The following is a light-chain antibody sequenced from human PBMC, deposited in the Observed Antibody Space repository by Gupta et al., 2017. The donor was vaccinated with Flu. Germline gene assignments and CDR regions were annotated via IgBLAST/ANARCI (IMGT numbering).Light chain of an antibody. CDR1: QSITSD. Sequence: EIVMTQSPAPLSVSPGERATLSCRATQSITSDLAWYQQKPGQAPRLLIYGASTRATGIPDRFSVSGCGTEFTLTIGSRQSEDFAVYYCQQENNCPVTFGQGTRVEIK. CDR3: QQENNCPVT. J-gene: IGKJ5*01. V-gene: IGKV3-15*01. CDR2: GAS.